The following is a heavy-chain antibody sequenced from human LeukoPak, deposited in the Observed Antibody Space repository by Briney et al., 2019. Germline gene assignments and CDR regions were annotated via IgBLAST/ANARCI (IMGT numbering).Heavy chain of an antibody. CDR3: ARRRRDYVNDY. D-gene: IGHD4-17*01. CDR1: GGSISSDDCY. CDR2: IYYSGST. V-gene: IGHV4-31*03. J-gene: IGHJ4*02. Sequence: SETLSLTCTVSGGSISSDDCYWSWIRQHPGKGLEWIGYIYYSGSTYYNPSLKSRVTISVDTSKNQFSLKLSSVTAADTAVYYCARRRRDYVNDYWGQGTLVTVSS.